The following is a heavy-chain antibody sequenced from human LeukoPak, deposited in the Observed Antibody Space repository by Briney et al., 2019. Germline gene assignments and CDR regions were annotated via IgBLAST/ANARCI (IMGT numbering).Heavy chain of an antibody. Sequence: GGSLRLSCAASGFTFNSNWMQWVRQAPGKGRVVDSRINTDGSSKNYADSVKGRFTITRDNAKNTLFLQMNSLRVDDTAVYYCARGETLGVDWGQGTLVTVSS. D-gene: IGHD3-16*01. J-gene: IGHJ4*02. CDR2: INTDGSSK. CDR3: ARGETLGVD. V-gene: IGHV3-74*01. CDR1: GFTFNSNW.